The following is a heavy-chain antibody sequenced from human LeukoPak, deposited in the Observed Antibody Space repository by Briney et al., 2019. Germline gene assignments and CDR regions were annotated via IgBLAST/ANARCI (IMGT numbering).Heavy chain of an antibody. D-gene: IGHD3-10*01. CDR3: ARGRYYGSGSYLPPYYFDY. CDR2: IYYSGST. J-gene: IGHJ4*02. CDR1: GGSISSSSYY. Sequence: SETLSLTCTVSGGSISSSSYYWGWIRQPPGKGLEWIGTIYYSGSTNYNPSLKSRVTISVDTSKNQFSLKLSSVTAADTAVYYCARGRYYGSGSYLPPYYFDYWGQGTLVTVSS. V-gene: IGHV4-39*07.